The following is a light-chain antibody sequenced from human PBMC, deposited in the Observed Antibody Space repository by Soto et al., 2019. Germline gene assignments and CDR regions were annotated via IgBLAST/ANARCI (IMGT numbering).Light chain of an antibody. Sequence: DIQMTQSPSTLSASVGDRVTITCRASQSISSWLAWYQQKPGKAPKLLIYKASSLESGVPSRFSGSGSGTEFTLTISSRQTDDNASYCCQQYNSYSITFGPGTKVDIK. J-gene: IGKJ3*01. V-gene: IGKV1-5*03. CDR1: QSISSW. CDR2: KAS. CDR3: QQYNSYSIT.